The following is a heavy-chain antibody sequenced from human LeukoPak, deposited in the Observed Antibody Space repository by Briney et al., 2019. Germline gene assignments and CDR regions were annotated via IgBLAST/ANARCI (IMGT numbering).Heavy chain of an antibody. CDR3: ARLSQTPDYYSNGGYFYLGY. J-gene: IGHJ4*02. CDR1: GDSFRNFH. V-gene: IGHV1-18*01. Sequence: ASVKVSCKASGDSFRNFHFTWVRQAPGRGLEWMGWVDAYSGSTNYAQSFQGRLTMTRDTSISTAYMELSSLRSEDTAVYYCARLSQTPDYYSNGGYFYLGYWGQGTPVTVSS. CDR2: VDAYSGST. D-gene: IGHD3-22*01.